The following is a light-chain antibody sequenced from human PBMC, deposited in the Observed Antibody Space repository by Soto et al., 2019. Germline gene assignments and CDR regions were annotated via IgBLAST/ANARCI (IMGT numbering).Light chain of an antibody. V-gene: IGLV2-14*01. CDR3: ASYTTSSTLE. CDR2: EVS. CDR1: SSDVGAYNY. Sequence: SALTQPASVSGSPGQSITISCTGTSSDVGAYNYVSWYQQHPGKAPKLMIYEVSNRPSGVSSRFSGSKSGNTASLTISGLQAEDEADYYCASYTTSSTLEIGGGTKLTVL. J-gene: IGLJ2*01.